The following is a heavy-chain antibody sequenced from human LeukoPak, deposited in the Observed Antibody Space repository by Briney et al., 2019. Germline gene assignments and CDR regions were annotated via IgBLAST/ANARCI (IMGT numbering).Heavy chain of an antibody. V-gene: IGHV4-39*01. Sequence: SQTLSLTCTVSGASISSSSYCWDWIRQPPGKGLEWIGTIYYSGDTYYNPSLKSRVTISVDTSKNQFSLKLSSVTAADTAVYYSARSVCSGCSCPFDDCGQGTLVTVSS. J-gene: IGHJ4*02. CDR3: ARSVCSGCSCPFDD. D-gene: IGHD2-15*01. CDR1: GASISSSSYC. CDR2: IYYSGDT.